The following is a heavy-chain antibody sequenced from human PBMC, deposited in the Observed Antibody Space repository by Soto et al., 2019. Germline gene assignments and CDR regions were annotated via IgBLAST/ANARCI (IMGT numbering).Heavy chain of an antibody. CDR1: GDTSTSYY. J-gene: IGHJ5*01. Sequence: SETLSLTCTVSGDTSTSYYWGWIRQAPGKGLEWIGHIHNSGTSTHNPSLNVRVTISIDMSKKQFSLKLTSLTSADTAVYYCARDFYDSVGYTWFDSWSQGTLVTVSS. V-gene: IGHV4-59*01. CDR3: ARDFYDSVGYTWFDS. CDR2: IHNSGTS. D-gene: IGHD3-22*01.